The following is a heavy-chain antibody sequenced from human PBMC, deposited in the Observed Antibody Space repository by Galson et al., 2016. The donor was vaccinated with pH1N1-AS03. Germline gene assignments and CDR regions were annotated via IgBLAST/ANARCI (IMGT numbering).Heavy chain of an antibody. V-gene: IGHV3-33*08. J-gene: IGHJ4*02. Sequence: SLRLSCAASGFTFSGFWMHWVRQDAGKGLEWVGINRYYGSSEYYGDSMKGRISISRDNSQNTISLQMNSLRVEDTAVYYCVRGSGYYFDSWGQGTLVIVSS. CDR1: GFTFSGFW. D-gene: IGHD3-3*01. CDR2: NRYYGSSE. CDR3: VRGSGYYFDS.